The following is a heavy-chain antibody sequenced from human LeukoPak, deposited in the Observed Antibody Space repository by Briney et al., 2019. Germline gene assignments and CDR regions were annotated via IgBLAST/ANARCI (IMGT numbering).Heavy chain of an antibody. CDR2: IYSDGST. CDR3: ARSGSYSLGAFDI. D-gene: IGHD1-26*01. Sequence: GGSLRLSCAASGLTVSSNYMSWVRQAPGKGLKWVSVIYSDGSTDYADSVKGRFTISRDNSKNTLYLQMNSLRAEDTAVYYCARSGSYSLGAFDIWGQGTMVTVSS. CDR1: GLTVSSNY. J-gene: IGHJ3*02. V-gene: IGHV3-53*01.